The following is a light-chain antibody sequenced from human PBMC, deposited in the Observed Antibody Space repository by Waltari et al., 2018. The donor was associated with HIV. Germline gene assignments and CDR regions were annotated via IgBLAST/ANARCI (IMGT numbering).Light chain of an antibody. J-gene: IGKJ2*01. CDR2: KAS. CDR1: QSINNW. CDR3: QQYKSYRYT. V-gene: IGKV1-5*03. Sequence: DIQMTQSPSTLSASVGDRVTITCRASQSINNWLAWYQQKPGKAPKVLMYKASSLESGVPSRFSGSGSGTEFTLTISSLQPDDFATYYCQQYKSYRYTFGQGTKLEIK.